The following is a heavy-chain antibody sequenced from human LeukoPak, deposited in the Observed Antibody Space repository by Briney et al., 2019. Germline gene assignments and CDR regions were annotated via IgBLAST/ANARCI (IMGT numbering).Heavy chain of an antibody. CDR1: GFTFKNYA. J-gene: IGHJ4*02. D-gene: IGHD1-26*01. CDR3: AKCRSLSPASPTNY. Sequence: GGSLRLSCAASGFTFKNYAMSWIRQAPGKGLEWVSVISGSEWVSVISGSDTTTYYADSVMGRFTISRDGSKNTLYLQMNSLRAEDMAVYYCAKCRSLSPASPTNYWGQGTLVTVSS. CDR2: ISGSDTTT. V-gene: IGHV3-23*01.